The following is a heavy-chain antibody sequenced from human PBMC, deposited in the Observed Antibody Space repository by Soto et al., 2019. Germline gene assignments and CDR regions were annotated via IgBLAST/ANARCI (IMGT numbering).Heavy chain of an antibody. V-gene: IGHV4-59*12. Sequence: SETLSLTCTVSGGSISSYYWSWIRQPPGKGLEWIGYIYYSGSTNYNPSLKSRVTISVDTSKNQFSLKLSSVTAADTAVYYCARRASIPFYGMDVWGQGTTVTVSS. CDR3: ARRASIPFYGMDV. CDR2: IYYSGST. J-gene: IGHJ6*02. CDR1: GGSISSYY.